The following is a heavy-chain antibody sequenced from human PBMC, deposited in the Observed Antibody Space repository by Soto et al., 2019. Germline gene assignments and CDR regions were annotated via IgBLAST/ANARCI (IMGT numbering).Heavy chain of an antibody. CDR3: ARVQYYGSGSYYIEGSFDY. CDR1: SGSISSSNW. D-gene: IGHD3-10*01. CDR2: IYHSGST. V-gene: IGHV4-4*02. Sequence: ASETLSLTCAVSSGSISSSNWWSWVRQPPGKGLEWIGEIYHSGSTNYNPSLKSRVTISVDKSKNQFSLKLSSVTAADTAVYYCARVQYYGSGSYYIEGSFDYWGQGTLVTV. J-gene: IGHJ4*02.